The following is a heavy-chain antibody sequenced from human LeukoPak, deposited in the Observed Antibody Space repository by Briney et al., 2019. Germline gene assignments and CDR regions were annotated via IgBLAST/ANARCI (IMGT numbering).Heavy chain of an antibody. CDR1: GFCLSSYG. CDR3: ARESFAARWD. D-gene: IGHD6-6*01. Sequence: GGSLRLSCAASGFCLSSYGMTWVRQAPGKGLEWVSTLSDRGGGTYYADSVKGRFTISRDNSRNTLYLQMHSLRVEDTAVYYCARESFAARWDWGQGTLVTVSS. CDR2: LSDRGGGT. V-gene: IGHV3-23*01. J-gene: IGHJ4*02.